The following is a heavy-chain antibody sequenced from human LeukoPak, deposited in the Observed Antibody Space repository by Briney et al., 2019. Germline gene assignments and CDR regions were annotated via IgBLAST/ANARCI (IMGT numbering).Heavy chain of an antibody. CDR3: ARNYYESSGYQNHDY. D-gene: IGHD3-22*01. CDR2: INHSGST. CDR1: GGSFSGYY. V-gene: IGHV4-34*01. Sequence: SETLSLTCAVYGGSFSGYYWSWIRQPPGKGLEWIGEINHSGSTNYNPSLKSRVTISVATSKNQFSLKLSSVTAADTAVYYCARNYYESSGYQNHDYWGQGTLVTVSS. J-gene: IGHJ4*02.